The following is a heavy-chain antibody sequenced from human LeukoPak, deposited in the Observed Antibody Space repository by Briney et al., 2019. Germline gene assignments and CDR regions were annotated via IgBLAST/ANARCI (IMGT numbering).Heavy chain of an antibody. CDR2: IYYSGST. CDR3: ARGRFDILTGYYYYYMDV. J-gene: IGHJ6*03. V-gene: IGHV4-61*05. CDR1: GGSISSSSYY. D-gene: IGHD3-9*01. Sequence: SETLSLTCTVSGGSISSSSYYWGWIRQPPGKGLEWIGYIYYSGSTNYNPSLKSRVTISVDTSKNQFSLKLSSVTAADTAVYYCARGRFDILTGYYYYYMDVWGKGTTVTVSS.